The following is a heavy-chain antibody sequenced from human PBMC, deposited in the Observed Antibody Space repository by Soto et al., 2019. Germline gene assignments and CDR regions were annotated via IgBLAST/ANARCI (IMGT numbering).Heavy chain of an antibody. CDR1: GGSISSGDYY. Sequence: QVQLQESGPGLVKPSQTLSLTCTVSGGSISSGDYYWSWIRQPPGKGLEWIGYIYYSGSTYYNPSLKSRVTISVDTSKNQFSLKLSSVTAADTAVYYCARVGYCGGDCYSGFDYWDQGTLVTVSS. V-gene: IGHV4-30-4*01. CDR2: IYYSGST. J-gene: IGHJ4*02. D-gene: IGHD2-21*02. CDR3: ARVGYCGGDCYSGFDY.